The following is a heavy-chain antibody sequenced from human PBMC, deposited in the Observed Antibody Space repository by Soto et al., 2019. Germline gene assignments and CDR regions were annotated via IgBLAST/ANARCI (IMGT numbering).Heavy chain of an antibody. CDR1: GYTFTGYY. J-gene: IGHJ6*02. D-gene: IGHD6-13*01. V-gene: IGHV1-2*04. CDR2: INPNSGGT. CDR3: ARGLAADTPDYYYYGMDV. Sequence: QVQLVQSGAEVKKPGASVKVSCKASGYTFTGYYMHWVRQAPGQGLEWMGWINPNSGGTNYAQKFQGWVTMTRDTSISTAYMELSRLRSDDTAVYYCARGLAADTPDYYYYGMDVWGQGTTVTVSS.